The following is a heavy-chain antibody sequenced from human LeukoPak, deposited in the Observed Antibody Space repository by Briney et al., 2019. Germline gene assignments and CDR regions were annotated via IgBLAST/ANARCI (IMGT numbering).Heavy chain of an antibody. CDR2: IYSTGST. V-gene: IGHV4-39*07. CDR3: ARDAPYCSSTSCYGGSFDY. Sequence: SETLSLTCTASGGSISSISYYWGWVRQTPGKGLEWIGCIYSTGSTYYNPSLTSRVTISVDTSKNQFSLKLSSVTAADTAVYYCARDAPYCSSTSCYGGSFDYWGQGTLVTVSS. CDR1: GGSISSISYY. J-gene: IGHJ4*02. D-gene: IGHD2-2*01.